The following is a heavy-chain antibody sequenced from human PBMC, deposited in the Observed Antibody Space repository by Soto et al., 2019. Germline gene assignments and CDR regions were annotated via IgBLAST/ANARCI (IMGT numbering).Heavy chain of an antibody. V-gene: IGHV3-15*01. CDR2: IKSKTGGGTT. D-gene: IGHD4-17*01. J-gene: IGHJ4*02. CDR1: GFTLSNAW. CDR3: ASVCGDYVGFDY. Sequence: EVQLVESGGGLVKPGGSLRLSCAASGFTLSNAWMSWVRQAPGKGLEWVARIKSKTGGGTTDYAAPVKGRFTISRDESKNTLYLQMSSLKTEDTAVYYCASVCGDYVGFDYGGQGTLFPVSS.